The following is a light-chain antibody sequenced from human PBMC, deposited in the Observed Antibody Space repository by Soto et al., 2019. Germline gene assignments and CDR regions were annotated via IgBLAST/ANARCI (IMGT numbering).Light chain of an antibody. J-gene: IGKJ5*01. CDR3: QQYSKWPT. CDR2: GTS. CDR1: QSVSSSY. Sequence: LTQSPCTLSLSPGERATLSCGARQSVSSSYLAWYQQNPGHAPRLLINGTSTRATGIPARFSGSGSGTVFTLTISSLQSEDFATYYCQQYSKWPTFGQGTRLENK. V-gene: IGKV3-15*01.